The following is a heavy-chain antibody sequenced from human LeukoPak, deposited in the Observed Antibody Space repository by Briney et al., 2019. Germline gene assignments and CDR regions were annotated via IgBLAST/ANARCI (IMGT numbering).Heavy chain of an antibody. D-gene: IGHD6-19*01. CDR3: AKDRAAVAGTPYYFDY. Sequence: PGGSLRLSCAASGFTFSTCGMHWVRQAPGKGLEWVAFIRYDGSNKYYADSVKGRFTISRDTSKNTLYLQLNSLRAEDAAVYYCAKDRAAVAGTPYYFDYWGQGTLVTVSS. CDR2: IRYDGSNK. CDR1: GFTFSTCG. J-gene: IGHJ4*02. V-gene: IGHV3-30*02.